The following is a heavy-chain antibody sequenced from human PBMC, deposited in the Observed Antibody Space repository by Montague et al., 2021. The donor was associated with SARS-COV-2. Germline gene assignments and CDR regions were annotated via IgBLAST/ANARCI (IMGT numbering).Heavy chain of an antibody. CDR2: TYYRSKWHN. J-gene: IGHJ6*02. CDR1: GDSVSSNSAT. D-gene: IGHD1-1*01. V-gene: IGHV6-1*01. CDR3: TSGREGNYNVMDV. Sequence: CAISGDSVSSNSATWNWVRQSPSRGLEWLGRTYYRSKWHNDYAVSERGRVTINPDTSKNQFSLQLNSVTPEDTAIYYCTSGREGNYNVMDVWGQGATVTVSS.